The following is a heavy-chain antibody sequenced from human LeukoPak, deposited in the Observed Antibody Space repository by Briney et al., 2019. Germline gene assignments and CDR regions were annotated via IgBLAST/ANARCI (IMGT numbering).Heavy chain of an antibody. V-gene: IGHV1-18*01. D-gene: IGHD2-15*01. J-gene: IGHJ4*02. CDR1: GYTFTNYG. CDR3: ARDPPRDYCSGGSCYHLGVFDY. Sequence: ASVKVSCKASGYTFTNYGISWVRQAPGQGLEWMGWISGYNGNTNQAQKLQGRVTMTTDTSTSIVYMELRSLRSDDTAVYYCARDPPRDYCSGGSCYHLGVFDYWGQGTLVTVSS. CDR2: ISGYNGNT.